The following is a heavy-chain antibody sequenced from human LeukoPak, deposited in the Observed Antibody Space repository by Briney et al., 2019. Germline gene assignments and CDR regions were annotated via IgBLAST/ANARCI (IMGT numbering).Heavy chain of an antibody. CDR3: ARFSRRVSSLVRGVPWFDP. J-gene: IGHJ5*02. Sequence: PGGSLRLSCAASGFTFSSYGMHWVRQAPGKGLEWVAVISYDGSNKYYADSVKGRFTISRDNSKNTLYLQMNSLRAEDTAVYYCARFSRRVSSLVRGVPWFDPWGQGTLVTVSS. V-gene: IGHV3-30*03. CDR2: ISYDGSNK. D-gene: IGHD3-10*01. CDR1: GFTFSSYG.